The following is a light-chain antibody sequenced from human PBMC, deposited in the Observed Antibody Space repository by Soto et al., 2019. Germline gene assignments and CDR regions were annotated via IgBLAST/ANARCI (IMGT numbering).Light chain of an antibody. CDR2: AAS. Sequence: DIQMTQSPSSLSASVGDRVTITCRASQGISNYLAWYQQQPGKVPRLLIYAASTLQSGVPSRFSGSGSGTDFALTISSLQPEDVATYYCQRYNSAPRTFGQGTKVEIK. V-gene: IGKV1-27*01. CDR1: QGISNY. J-gene: IGKJ1*01. CDR3: QRYNSAPRT.